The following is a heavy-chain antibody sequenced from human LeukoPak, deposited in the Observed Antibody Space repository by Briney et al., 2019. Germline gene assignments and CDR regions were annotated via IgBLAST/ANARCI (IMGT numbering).Heavy chain of an antibody. J-gene: IGHJ6*03. CDR2: MNPKSGAT. V-gene: IGHV1-2*02. CDR3: ARGSDYDDYFYMDF. CDR1: GYRFTGYY. Sequence: ASVKVSCKTSGYRFTGYYLHWVRQAPGQGLEWMGWMNPKSGATDYARKFQGRVTMTRDTSISTAYMELTRLRSDDTAVYFCARGSDYDDYFYMDFWGKGTTVTISS.